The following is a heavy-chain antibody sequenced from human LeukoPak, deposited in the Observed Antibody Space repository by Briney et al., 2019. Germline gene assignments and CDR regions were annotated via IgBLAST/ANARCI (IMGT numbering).Heavy chain of an antibody. CDR2: ISYDGSNK. V-gene: IGHV3-30*03. J-gene: IGHJ4*02. CDR3: ASPSEVATITPFDY. CDR1: GFTFSSYS. D-gene: IGHD5-12*01. Sequence: GGSLRLSCAASGFTFSSYSMNWVRQAPGKGLEWVAVISYDGSNKYYADSVKGRFTISRDNSKNTLYLQMNSLRAEDTAVYYCASPSEVATITPFDYWGQGTLVTVSS.